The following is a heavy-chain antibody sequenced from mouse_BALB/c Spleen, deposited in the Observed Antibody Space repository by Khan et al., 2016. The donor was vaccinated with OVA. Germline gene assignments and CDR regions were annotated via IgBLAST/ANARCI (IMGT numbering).Heavy chain of an antibody. CDR2: INTYIGEP. V-gene: IGHV9-3-1*01. CDR3: ARSNGYYWFAY. CDR1: GYTFTNFG. Sequence: LVESGPELKKPGETVKISCRASGYTFTNFGMNWVKQAPGQGLKWMGWINTYIGEPTYADDFKGRFAFSFETSASTAYLQINNLKTEDTATYFCARSNGYYWFAYWGQGTLVTVSA. J-gene: IGHJ3*01. D-gene: IGHD2-3*01.